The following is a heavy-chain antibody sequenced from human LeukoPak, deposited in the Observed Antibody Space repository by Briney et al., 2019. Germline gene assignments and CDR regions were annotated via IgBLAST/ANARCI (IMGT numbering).Heavy chain of an antibody. CDR2: ISSSSSYI. D-gene: IGHD3-22*01. J-gene: IGHJ4*02. CDR3: ARFYYDSSGYYCLDY. CDR1: GFTFSSYS. V-gene: IGHV3-21*01. Sequence: GGSLRLSCAVSGFTFSSYSMNWVRQAPGKGLEWVSSISSSSSYIYYADSVKGRFTISRDNAKNSLYLQMNSLRAEDTAVYYCARFYYDSSGYYCLDYWGQGTLVTVSS.